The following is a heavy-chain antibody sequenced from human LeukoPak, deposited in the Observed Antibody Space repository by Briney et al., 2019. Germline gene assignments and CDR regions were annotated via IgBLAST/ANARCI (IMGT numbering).Heavy chain of an antibody. CDR1: GFTFSSYS. Sequence: PGGSLRLSCAASGFTFSSYSMNWVRQAPGKGLEWVSFISSSSSYIYYADSVKGRFTISRDNAKNSLYLQMNSLRAGDTAVYYCAARPIATGYYYGMDVWGQGTTVTVSS. J-gene: IGHJ6*02. CDR2: ISSSSSYI. V-gene: IGHV3-21*01. CDR3: AARPIATGYYYGMDV. D-gene: IGHD1-14*01.